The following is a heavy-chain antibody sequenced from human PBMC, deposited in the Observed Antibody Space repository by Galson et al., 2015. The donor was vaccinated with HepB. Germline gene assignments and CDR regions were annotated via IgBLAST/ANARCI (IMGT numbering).Heavy chain of an antibody. CDR3: AKAPGFTYCTSTNCYSTYYFDY. Sequence: SLRLSCAASGFTFSTYTMTWVRQAPGKGLEWVSSIRGTGSGTYYADSVKGRFTISRDNSRNTLYLQMKSLRAEDTGIYYCAKAPGFTYCTSTNCYSTYYFDYWGQGTLVTVSS. CDR2: IRGTGSGT. CDR1: GFTFSTYT. D-gene: IGHD2-2*02. J-gene: IGHJ4*02. V-gene: IGHV3-23*01.